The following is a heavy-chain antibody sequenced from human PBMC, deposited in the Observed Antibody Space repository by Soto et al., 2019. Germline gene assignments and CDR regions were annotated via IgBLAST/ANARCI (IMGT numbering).Heavy chain of an antibody. CDR2: IYYSGST. J-gene: IGHJ4*02. CDR1: GGSISSSSYY. D-gene: IGHD3-22*01. Sequence: SETLSLTCTVSGGSISSSSYYWGWIRQPPGKGLEWIGSIYYSGSTYYNPSLKSRVTISVDTSKNQFSLKLSSVTAADTAVYYCARDYYDSSGYYYGVDYWGQGTLVTVSS. V-gene: IGHV4-39*01. CDR3: ARDYYDSSGYYYGVDY.